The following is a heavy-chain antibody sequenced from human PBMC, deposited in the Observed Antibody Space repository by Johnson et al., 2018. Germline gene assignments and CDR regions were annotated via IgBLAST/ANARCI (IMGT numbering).Heavy chain of an antibody. CDR1: GFTFSTYG. Sequence: EVQLVESGGGLVQPGGSLRLSCAASGFTFSTYGMTWVRQAPGKWLEWVSAISAGGGTFYADSVKGRFTISRDNSKNTLYLQMNGLRAEDTAVYYCARDKILRRYYYMDVWCKGTTVTVSS. J-gene: IGHJ6*03. D-gene: IGHD2-15*01. V-gene: IGHV3-23*04. CDR2: ISAGGGT. CDR3: ARDKILRRYYYMDV.